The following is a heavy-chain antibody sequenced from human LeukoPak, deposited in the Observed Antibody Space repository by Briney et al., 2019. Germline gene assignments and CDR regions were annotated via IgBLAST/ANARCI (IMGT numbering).Heavy chain of an antibody. Sequence: GGSLRLSCAASGATFSSYAMHWVRQAPGKGLEWVAVISYDGSNKYYADSVKGRFTISRDNSKNTLYLQMNSLRAEDTAVYYCARGLLYYDFWSGYSTQLDYWGQGTLVTVSS. V-gene: IGHV3-30-3*01. D-gene: IGHD3-3*01. CDR3: ARGLLYYDFWSGYSTQLDY. J-gene: IGHJ4*02. CDR2: ISYDGSNK. CDR1: GATFSSYA.